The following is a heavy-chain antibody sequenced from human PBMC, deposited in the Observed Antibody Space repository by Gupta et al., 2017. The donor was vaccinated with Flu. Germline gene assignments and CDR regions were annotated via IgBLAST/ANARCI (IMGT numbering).Heavy chain of an antibody. Sequence: EVQLLESGGGLVQPGGSLRLSCAASGFTFSSYAMSWVRQAPGKGLEWVSAISGSGGSTYYADSVKGRFTISRDNSKNTLYLQMNSLRAEDTAVYYCAKLAVSLDSTHIYYYYGMDVWGQGTTVTVSS. J-gene: IGHJ6*02. CDR2: ISGSGGST. D-gene: IGHD2-2*01. CDR3: AKLAVSLDSTHIYYYYGMDV. CDR1: GFTFSSYA. V-gene: IGHV3-23*01.